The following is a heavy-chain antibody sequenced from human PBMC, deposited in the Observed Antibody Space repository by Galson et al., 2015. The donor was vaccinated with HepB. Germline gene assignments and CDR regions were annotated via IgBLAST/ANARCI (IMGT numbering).Heavy chain of an antibody. V-gene: IGHV7-4-1*02. CDR2: INTNTGNP. CDR3: ARRTFGGYGDYSKGAFDY. J-gene: IGHJ4*02. Sequence: SVKVSCKASGYTFTSYAMNWVRQAPGQGPEWMGWINTNTGNPTYAQGFTGRFVFSLDTSVSTAYLQISSLEAEDTAVYFCARRTFGGYGDYSKGAFDYWGQGSLVTVSS. D-gene: IGHD5-12*01. CDR1: GYTFTSYA.